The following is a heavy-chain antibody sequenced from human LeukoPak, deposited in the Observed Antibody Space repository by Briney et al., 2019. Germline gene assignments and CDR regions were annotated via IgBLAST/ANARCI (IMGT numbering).Heavy chain of an antibody. V-gene: IGHV4-59*01. CDR3: ARVTGYVIEDNFDY. CDR1: GGSISSYY. Sequence: SETLSLTCTVSGGSISSYYWSWIRQPPGKGLEWIGYIYYSGSTNYNPSLKSRVTISVDTSKNQFSLKLRSVTAADTAVYYCARVTGYVIEDNFDYWGQGTLVTVSS. D-gene: IGHD2-15*01. CDR2: IYYSGST. J-gene: IGHJ4*02.